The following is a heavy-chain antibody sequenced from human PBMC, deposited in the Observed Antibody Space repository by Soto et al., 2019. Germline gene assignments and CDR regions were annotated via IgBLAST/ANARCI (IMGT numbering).Heavy chain of an antibody. J-gene: IGHJ4*02. CDR1: GFTFSSYG. D-gene: IGHD3-22*01. V-gene: IGHV3-30*18. CDR2: ISYDGSNK. CDR3: AKDHYYDSSGYLGY. Sequence: PGGSLRLSCAASGFTFSSYGMHWVRQAPGKGLEWVAVISYDGSNKYYADSVKGRFTISRDNSKNTLYLQMNSLRAEDTAVYYCAKDHYYDSSGYLGYWGQGTLVT.